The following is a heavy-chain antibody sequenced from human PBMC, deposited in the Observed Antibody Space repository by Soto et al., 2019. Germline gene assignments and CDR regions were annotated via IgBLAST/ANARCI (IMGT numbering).Heavy chain of an antibody. D-gene: IGHD3-10*01. Sequence: GASVKVSCKASGYTFTSYYMHWVRQAPGQGLEWMGIINPSGGSTSYAQKFQGRVTMTTDTSTSTAYMELRSLRSDDTAVYYCARVNRLLWFGELLSSDYYYYYGMDVWGQGTTVTVSS. V-gene: IGHV1-46*01. CDR1: GYTFTSYY. CDR2: INPSGGST. J-gene: IGHJ6*02. CDR3: ARVNRLLWFGELLSSDYYYYYGMDV.